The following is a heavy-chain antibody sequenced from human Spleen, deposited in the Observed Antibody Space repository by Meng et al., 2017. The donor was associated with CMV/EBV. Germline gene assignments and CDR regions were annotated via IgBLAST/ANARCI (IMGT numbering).Heavy chain of an antibody. CDR2: IRHDVRGN. CDR1: GFIFSSYT. J-gene: IGHJ4*02. V-gene: IGHV3-30*02. CDR3: AKDSGVETYYLDY. Sequence: GESLKISCAASGFIFSSYTMYWVRQAPGKGLEWLSFIRHDVRGNYYADSVKGRFTISRDNSKNTLYMQMNSLRLEDTAVYYCAKDSGVETYYLDYWGQGTLVTVSS. D-gene: IGHD3-3*01.